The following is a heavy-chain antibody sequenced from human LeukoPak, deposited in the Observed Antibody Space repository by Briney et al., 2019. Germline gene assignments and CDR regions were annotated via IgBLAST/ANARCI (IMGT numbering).Heavy chain of an antibody. Sequence: GGSLRLSCAASRFTFSRYWTHWVRQDPGKGLVSVSRINSDGISTSYADSVKGRFTISRDNAKNTLYLQMNSLRAEDTAVYYCARDGNYYDSSGPADYWGQGTLVTVSS. CDR3: ARDGNYYDSSGPADY. J-gene: IGHJ4*02. CDR2: INSDGIST. D-gene: IGHD3-22*01. CDR1: RFTFSRYW. V-gene: IGHV3-74*01.